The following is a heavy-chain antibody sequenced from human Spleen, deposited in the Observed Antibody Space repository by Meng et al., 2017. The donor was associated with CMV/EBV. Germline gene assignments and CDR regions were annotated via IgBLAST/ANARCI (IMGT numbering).Heavy chain of an antibody. CDR3: ARWSALKAFDI. J-gene: IGHJ3*02. CDR1: GDSISSRD. V-gene: IGHV3-21*01. CDR2: ISSSSTYI. D-gene: IGHD3-3*01. Sequence: ETLSLTCSVSGDSISSRDWWGWVRQSPGRGLEWISAISSSSTYIYYADSVKGRFTISRDNAENSLYLQMNSLRAEDTAVYYCARWSALKAFDIWGQGTTVTVSS.